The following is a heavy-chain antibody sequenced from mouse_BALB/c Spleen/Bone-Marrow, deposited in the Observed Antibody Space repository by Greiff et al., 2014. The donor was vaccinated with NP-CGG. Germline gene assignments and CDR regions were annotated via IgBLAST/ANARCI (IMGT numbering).Heavy chain of an antibody. J-gene: IGHJ2*01. Sequence: QVQLQQSGAGLVRPGSSGEISCKASGYAFSSYWVNWGKQRPGQGLEWIGQIYPGDGDTNYNGKFKGKATLTADKSSSTAYMQLSSLTSEDSAVYFCARVRNWADYWGQGTTLTVSS. CDR2: IYPGDGDT. V-gene: IGHV1-80*01. CDR1: GYAFSSYW. D-gene: IGHD4-1*01. CDR3: ARVRNWADY.